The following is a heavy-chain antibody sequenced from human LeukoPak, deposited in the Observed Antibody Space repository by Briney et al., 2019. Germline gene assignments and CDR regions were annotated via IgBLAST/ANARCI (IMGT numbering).Heavy chain of an antibody. CDR2: ISWNSGSI. CDR3: AKDSFSAVAGNGEMDV. CDR1: GFTFDDYA. Sequence: GRSLGLSCAASGFTFDDYAMHWVRQAPGKGLEWVSGISWNSGSIGYADSVKGRFTISRDNAKNSPYLQMNSLRAEDTALYYCAKDSFSAVAGNGEMDVWGQGTTVTVSS. D-gene: IGHD6-19*01. V-gene: IGHV3-9*01. J-gene: IGHJ6*02.